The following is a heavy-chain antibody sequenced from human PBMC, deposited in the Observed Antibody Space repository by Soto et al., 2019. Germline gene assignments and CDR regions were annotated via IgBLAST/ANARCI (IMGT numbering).Heavy chain of an antibody. V-gene: IGHV1-2*02. J-gene: IGHJ6*02. CDR1: GYTFTAYY. CDR2: INPKFGDT. CDR3: ARNMDYYYGRGSGNGHGV. Sequence: QVQLVQSGAEVKEPGDSVRVSCEASGYTFTAYYIHWVRQAPGQGLEWMGWINPKFGDTTYAQDFQGRVSMTRDMSISTVYMELSSLTPDDTAIYYCARNMDYYYGRGSGNGHGVWGQGTTVTVFS. D-gene: IGHD3-10*02.